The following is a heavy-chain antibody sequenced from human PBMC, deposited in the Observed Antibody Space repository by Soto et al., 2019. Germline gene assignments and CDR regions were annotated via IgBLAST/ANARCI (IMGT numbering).Heavy chain of an antibody. CDR3: AKGGGSCCFDN. CDR1: GFTFSTYA. Sequence: EVQLLESGGGLVQPGGSLRLSCAASGFTFSTYAMSWVRQAPGKGLEWVSAISGSGGNSTFYGDSVKGRFTISRDNYKNTLYLQMNSLGAEDTAVYYCAKGGGSCCFDNWGQGTLVTVSS. CDR2: ISGSGGNST. D-gene: IGHD2-15*01. J-gene: IGHJ4*02. V-gene: IGHV3-23*01.